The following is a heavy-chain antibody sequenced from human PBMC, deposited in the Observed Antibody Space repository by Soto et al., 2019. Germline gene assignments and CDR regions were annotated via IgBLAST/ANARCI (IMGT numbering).Heavy chain of an antibody. J-gene: IGHJ4*02. D-gene: IGHD2-8*02. CDR3: AKPFVGEGLLVSDY. Sequence: QVHLVESGGGVVQPGRSLRLSCVASAFSFRHYAMHWVRQAPGKGLEWVAIISFDGSDKYYADSVKGRFTISRDNSKNTLYLQKNSLRVEDTAVYYCAKPFVGEGLLVSDYWGEGTLVSVSS. V-gene: IGHV3-30*18. CDR1: AFSFRHYA. CDR2: ISFDGSDK.